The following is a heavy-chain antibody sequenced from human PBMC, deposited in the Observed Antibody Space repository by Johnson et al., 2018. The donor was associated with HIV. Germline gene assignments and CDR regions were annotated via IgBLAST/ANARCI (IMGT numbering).Heavy chain of an antibody. CDR2: ISSDGSHN. CDR3: ARAFDPRAFDI. J-gene: IGHJ3*02. CDR1: GFTFSSYG. D-gene: IGHD2/OR15-2a*01. Sequence: QVQLVESGGGVVQPGRSLRLSCAASGFTFSSYGMHWVRQAPGKGLVWVAVISSDGSHNSYADSVQGRFTISRDNSNNTRYVQMNSLRAEDTAVYYCARAFDPRAFDIWGQGTMVTVSS. V-gene: IGHV3-30*03.